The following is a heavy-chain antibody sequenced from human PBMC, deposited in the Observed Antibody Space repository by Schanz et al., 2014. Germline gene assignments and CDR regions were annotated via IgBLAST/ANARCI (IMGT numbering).Heavy chain of an antibody. D-gene: IGHD3-22*01. J-gene: IGHJ4*02. V-gene: IGHV3-11*05. CDR1: GFVFGDYY. CDR2: ISDSGTYT. Sequence: VQVVQSGGGLVKPGGSLRLSCAASGFVFGDYYMTWIRQAPGKGLEWLSYISDSGTYTNYADSVKGRFTISRDNAKSSLYLQMNSLRVEDTAVYYCARPPHDSSGYYPFDYWGQGTLVTVSS. CDR3: ARPPHDSSGYYPFDY.